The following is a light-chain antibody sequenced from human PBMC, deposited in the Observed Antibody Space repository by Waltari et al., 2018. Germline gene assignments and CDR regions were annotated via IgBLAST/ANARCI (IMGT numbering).Light chain of an antibody. V-gene: IGKV1-39*01. CDR2: YGN. J-gene: IGKJ3*01. CDR1: PGIRSY. CDR3: QHAYTSPFT. Sequence: DIQMSQSPSSLSAFVGDRVTITCRASPGIRSYLNWYQQKPGKPAKLPIYYGNILTSGVASRFSSSGSRAEFTLTISSLQAEDFATYCCQHAYTSPFTFGPGTKLDIK.